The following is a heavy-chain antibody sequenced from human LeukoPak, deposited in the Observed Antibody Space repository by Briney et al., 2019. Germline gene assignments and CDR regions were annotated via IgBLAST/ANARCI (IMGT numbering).Heavy chain of an antibody. CDR2: IYYSGST. D-gene: IGHD5-18*01. Sequence: SETLSLTCTVSGGSISSYYWSWIRQPPGKGLEWIWYIYYSGSTNYDPSLKSRVTISVDTSKNQFSLKLSSVTAADTAVYYCARVGRVDTAMVYYFDYWGQGTLVTVSS. CDR1: GGSISSYY. CDR3: ARVGRVDTAMVYYFDY. J-gene: IGHJ4*02. V-gene: IGHV4-59*01.